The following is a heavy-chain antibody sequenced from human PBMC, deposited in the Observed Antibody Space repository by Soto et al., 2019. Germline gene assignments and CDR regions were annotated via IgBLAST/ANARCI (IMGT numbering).Heavy chain of an antibody. CDR3: ARDENYYGSRSPSLYYYYGMDV. D-gene: IGHD3-10*01. CDR1: GYTFTGYY. J-gene: IGHJ6*02. Sequence: QVQLVQSGAEVKKPGASVKVSCKASGYTFTGYYMHWVRQAPGQGLEWMGWINPNSGGTNYAQKFQGWVTMTRDTSISTAYMELSRLRSDDTAVYYCARDENYYGSRSPSLYYYYGMDVWGQGTTVTVSS. CDR2: INPNSGGT. V-gene: IGHV1-2*04.